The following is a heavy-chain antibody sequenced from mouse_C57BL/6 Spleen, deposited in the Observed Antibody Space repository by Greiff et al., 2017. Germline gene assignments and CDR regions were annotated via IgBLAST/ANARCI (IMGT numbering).Heavy chain of an antibody. Sequence: EVQVVESGPELVKPGASVKIPCKASGYTFTDYNMDWVKQSHGKSLEWIGDINPNNGGTIYNQKFKGKATLTVDKSSSTAYMELRSLTSEDTAVYYCARRGDDYEGFAYWGQGTLVTVSA. CDR3: ARRGDDYEGFAY. CDR1: GYTFTDYN. D-gene: IGHD2-4*01. V-gene: IGHV1-18*01. CDR2: INPNNGGT. J-gene: IGHJ3*01.